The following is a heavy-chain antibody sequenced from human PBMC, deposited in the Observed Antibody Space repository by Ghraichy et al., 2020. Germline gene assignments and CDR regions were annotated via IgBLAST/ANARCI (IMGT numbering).Heavy chain of an antibody. V-gene: IGHV3-64D*06. CDR1: GFTFSSYA. D-gene: IGHD6-13*01. Sequence: GESLNISCSASGFTFSSYAMHWVRQAPGKGLEYVSAISSNGGSTYYADSVKGRFTISRDNSKNTLYLQMSSLRAEDTAVYYCVLRSSWYDDDAFDIWGQGTMVTVSS. CDR3: VLRSSWYDDDAFDI. CDR2: ISSNGGST. J-gene: IGHJ3*02.